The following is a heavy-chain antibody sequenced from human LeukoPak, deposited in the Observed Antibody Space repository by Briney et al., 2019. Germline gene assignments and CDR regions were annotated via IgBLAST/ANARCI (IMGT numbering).Heavy chain of an antibody. CDR3: ASTIVTTVYPPGWYFDL. Sequence: GGSLRLSCAASGFTFSSYWMSWVRQAPGKGLEWVANIKQDGSEKYYVDSVKGRFTISRDNAKNSLYLQMNSLRAEDTAVYYCASTIVTTVYPPGWYFDLWGRGTQVTVSS. J-gene: IGHJ2*01. D-gene: IGHD4-17*01. V-gene: IGHV3-7*01. CDR1: GFTFSSYW. CDR2: IKQDGSEK.